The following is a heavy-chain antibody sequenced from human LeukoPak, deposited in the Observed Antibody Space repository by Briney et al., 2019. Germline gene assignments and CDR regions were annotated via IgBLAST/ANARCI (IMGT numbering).Heavy chain of an antibody. V-gene: IGHV5-10-1*01. CDR1: GYSFTSYW. D-gene: IGHD6-19*01. CDR2: IDPSDSYT. J-gene: IGHJ4*02. CDR3: ARGGSYSSGWYELNY. Sequence: GESLKISCKGSGYSFTSYWISWVRQMPGKGLEWMGRIDPSDSYTNYSPSFQGHVTISADKSISTAYLQWSSLKASDTAMYYCARGGSYSSGWYELNYWGQGTLVTVSS.